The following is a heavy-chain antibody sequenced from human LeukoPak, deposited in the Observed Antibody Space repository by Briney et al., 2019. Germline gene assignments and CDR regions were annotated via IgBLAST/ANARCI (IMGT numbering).Heavy chain of an antibody. J-gene: IGHJ4*02. D-gene: IGHD4-17*01. Sequence: PGGSLRLSCAASGFTFSSYEMNWVRQAPGKGLEWVSYISSSGSTIYYADSVKGRFTISRDNAKNSLYLQMNSLRAEDTALYYCARHLYGGDSWGQGTLVTVSS. CDR1: GFTFSSYE. CDR2: ISSSGSTI. V-gene: IGHV3-48*03. CDR3: ARHLYGGDS.